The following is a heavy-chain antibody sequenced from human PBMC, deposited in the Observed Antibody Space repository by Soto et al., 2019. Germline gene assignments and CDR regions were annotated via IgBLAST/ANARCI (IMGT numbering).Heavy chain of an antibody. J-gene: IGHJ4*02. D-gene: IGHD2-8*02. V-gene: IGHV4-59*01. CDR1: GGSISSYY. CDR3: ARGGGVYYFDY. Sequence: QVQLQESGPGLVKPSETLSLTCTVSGGSISSYYWSWIRPPPGKGLEWIGYIYYSGITDYNPSLKSRVTISVDTSKSQFSLTLSSVTAADTAVYYCARGGGVYYFDYWGQGTLVTVSS. CDR2: IYYSGIT.